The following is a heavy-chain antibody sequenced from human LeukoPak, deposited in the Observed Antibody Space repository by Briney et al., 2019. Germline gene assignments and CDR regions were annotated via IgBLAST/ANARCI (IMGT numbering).Heavy chain of an antibody. D-gene: IGHD6-19*01. CDR1: GFTFSSYS. Sequence: GGSLRLSCAASGFTFSSYSMNWVRQAPGKGLEWVSSISSSSSYIYYADSVKGRFTISRDNAKNSLYLQMNSLRAEDTAVYYCARDLPRLSAVAGGAFDYWGQGTLVTVSS. J-gene: IGHJ4*02. CDR3: ARDLPRLSAVAGGAFDY. V-gene: IGHV3-21*01. CDR2: ISSSSSYI.